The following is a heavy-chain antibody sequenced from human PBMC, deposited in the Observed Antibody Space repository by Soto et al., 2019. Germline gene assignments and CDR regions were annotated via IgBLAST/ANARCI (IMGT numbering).Heavy chain of an antibody. D-gene: IGHD3-16*01. CDR2: IYHSGST. Sequence: QLQLQESGSGLVKPSQTLSLTCAVSGGSISSGGYSWSWIRQPPGKGLEWIGYIYHSGSTYYNPSLKSRVTISVDRSNNQFSLKLSSVTAADTAVYYCASSPRTYGDYYYGMDVWGQGTTVTVSS. CDR1: GGSISSGGYS. J-gene: IGHJ6*02. CDR3: ASSPRTYGDYYYGMDV. V-gene: IGHV4-30-2*01.